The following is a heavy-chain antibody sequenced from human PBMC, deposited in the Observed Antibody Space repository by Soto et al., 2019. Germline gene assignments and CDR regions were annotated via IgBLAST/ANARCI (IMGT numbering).Heavy chain of an antibody. CDR3: ARAGCDGGTCYTLVGLRYGMDV. Sequence: QVQLVESGGGVVQPGRSLRLSCAASGFTFSNYAMYWVRQAPGKGLEWVAVISYDGNNKYYADSVKGRFTISRDNSKKTRYMQMNSLRAEETAVYYCARAGCDGGTCYTLVGLRYGMDVWGQGTTVTVSS. D-gene: IGHD2-15*01. J-gene: IGHJ6*02. V-gene: IGHV3-30-3*01. CDR1: GFTFSNYA. CDR2: ISYDGNNK.